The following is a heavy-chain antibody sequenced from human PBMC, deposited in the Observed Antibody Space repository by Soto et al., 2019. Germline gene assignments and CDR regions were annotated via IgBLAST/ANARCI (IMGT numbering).Heavy chain of an antibody. CDR3: ARLVVVITSSNYFDY. J-gene: IGHJ4*02. V-gene: IGHV3-23*01. CDR2: ISNSGAGT. CDR1: GFTFSTYA. Sequence: GGSLRLSCGGSGFTFSTYAMSWVRQAPGKGLEWVSGISNSGAGTYYADSVKGRFIISRDNSKNTVYLQMNSLRAEDTAVYYCARLVVVITSSNYFDYWGQGALVTVSS. D-gene: IGHD3-22*01.